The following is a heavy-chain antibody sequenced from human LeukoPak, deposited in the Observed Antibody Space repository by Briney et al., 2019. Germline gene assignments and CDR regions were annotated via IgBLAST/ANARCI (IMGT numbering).Heavy chain of an antibody. CDR3: ARDRGQLADFDY. CDR2: ISSSGSDI. J-gene: IGHJ4*02. V-gene: IGHV3-11*01. D-gene: IGHD6-13*01. Sequence: GGSLRLSCAASGFTFSDYYMSWIRQAPGKGQEWVSYISSSGSDIYYADSVKGRFTISRDNAKNSLYLQMNSLRGEDTAVYYCARDRGQLADFDYWGQGTLVTVSS. CDR1: GFTFSDYY.